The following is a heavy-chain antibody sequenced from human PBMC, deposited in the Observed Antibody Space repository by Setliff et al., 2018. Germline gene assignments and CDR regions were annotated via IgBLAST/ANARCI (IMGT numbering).Heavy chain of an antibody. CDR3: ARGRNIAARLLDS. CDR2: IYTSWST. CDR1: GGSVGSDFSY. Sequence: SETLSLTCTVSGGSVGSDFSYWTWIRQPAGKGLEWIGQIYTSWSTNYNPSLKSRVTISIDTSKDQFSLKLISMTAADTAVYYCARGRNIAARLLDSWGQGALVTVSS. V-gene: IGHV4-61*09. J-gene: IGHJ4*02. D-gene: IGHD6-6*01.